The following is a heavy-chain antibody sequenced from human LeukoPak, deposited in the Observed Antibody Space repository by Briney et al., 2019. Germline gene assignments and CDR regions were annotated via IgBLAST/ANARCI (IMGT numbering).Heavy chain of an antibody. CDR2: IYYGGST. Sequence: LETLSLTCTVSGGSISSRSCCWGWIRQPPGKGLEWIGTIYYGGSTYYNPSLKSRLTISVDTSKDQFSLNLTSVTAADTAVYYCARQRAGGTWAFDYWGQGTLLAVSS. J-gene: IGHJ4*02. V-gene: IGHV4-39*01. CDR3: ARQRAGGTWAFDY. CDR1: GGSISSRSCC. D-gene: IGHD1-26*01.